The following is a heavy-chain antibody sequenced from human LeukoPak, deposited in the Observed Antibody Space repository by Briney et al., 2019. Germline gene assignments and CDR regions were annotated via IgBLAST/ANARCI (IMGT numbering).Heavy chain of an antibody. Sequence: SETLSLTCTVSGGSISSYYWSWTRQPPGKGLEWIGYIYHSGSTYYNPSLKSRVTISVDRSKNQFSLKLSSVTAADTAVYYCARTHDYYYMDVWGKGTTVAVSS. J-gene: IGHJ6*03. CDR3: ARTHDYYYMDV. CDR1: GGSISSYY. CDR2: IYHSGST. V-gene: IGHV4-59*12.